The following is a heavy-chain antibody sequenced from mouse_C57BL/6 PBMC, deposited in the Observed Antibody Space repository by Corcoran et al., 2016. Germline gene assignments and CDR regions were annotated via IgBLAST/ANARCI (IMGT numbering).Heavy chain of an antibody. CDR2: IYPGSGNT. J-gene: IGHJ3*01. CDR1: GYTFTDYY. V-gene: IGHV1-76*01. Sequence: QVQLKQSGAELVRPGASVKLSCKASGYTFTDYYINWVKQRPGQGLEWIARIYPGSGNTYYNEKFKGKATLTAEKSSSTAYMQLSSLTSEDSAVYFCARDGIYYGYDGPWFAYWGQGTLVTVSA. CDR3: ARDGIYYGYDGPWFAY. D-gene: IGHD2-2*01.